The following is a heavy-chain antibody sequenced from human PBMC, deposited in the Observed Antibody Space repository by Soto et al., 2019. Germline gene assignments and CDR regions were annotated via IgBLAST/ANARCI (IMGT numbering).Heavy chain of an antibody. CDR1: GFTFSSYG. CDR2: ISYDGSNK. Sequence: GGSLRLSCAAAGFTFSSYGMHWVRQAPGKGLEWVAVISYDGSNKYYADSVKGRFTISRDNYKNTLYLQMNSLRAEDTAVYYCAKVYGYYDSSGYYYVGAFDIWGQGTMVTVSS. V-gene: IGHV3-30*18. J-gene: IGHJ3*02. CDR3: AKVYGYYDSSGYYYVGAFDI. D-gene: IGHD3-22*01.